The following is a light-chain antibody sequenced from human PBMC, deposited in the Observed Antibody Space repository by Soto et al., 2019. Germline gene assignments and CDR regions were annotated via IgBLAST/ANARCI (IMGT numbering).Light chain of an antibody. Sequence: EFVLKQSPGTPSLSPGERATLSCRASQTVRSNYLAWYQQKPGQAPRLLIYDASSRATGIPDRFSGGGSGTDFTLTISRLEPEDFAVYYCQQFSSYPLTFGGGTNVDIK. CDR2: DAS. V-gene: IGKV3-20*01. CDR1: QTVRSNY. J-gene: IGKJ4*01. CDR3: QQFSSYPLT.